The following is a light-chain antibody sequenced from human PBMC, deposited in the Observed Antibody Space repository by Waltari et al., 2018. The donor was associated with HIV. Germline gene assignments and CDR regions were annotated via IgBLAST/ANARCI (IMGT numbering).Light chain of an antibody. Sequence: DIQMTQSPFFVSASVGDRVTITCRASQAISSWLTWYQQRPGAAPNLLIYASSTLQSGVPTRFSGSRSGTNFTLTISSLQPEDFATYYCQQADGLPWTFGQVTKVEMK. J-gene: IGKJ1*01. CDR1: QAISSW. CDR2: ASS. CDR3: QQADGLPWT. V-gene: IGKV1-12*01.